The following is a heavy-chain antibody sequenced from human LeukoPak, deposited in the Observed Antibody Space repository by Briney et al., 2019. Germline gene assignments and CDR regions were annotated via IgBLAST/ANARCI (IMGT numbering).Heavy chain of an antibody. Sequence: GSLRLSCAASGFTFSSYDVNWVRQPPGKGLEWIGEVNLQGSTNYNPSLMGRVAISVDTSENHISLQLTSVTAADTAVYYCAREGGPYRPLDYSGQGTLVTVSS. CDR2: VNLQGST. J-gene: IGHJ4*02. CDR1: GFTFSSYD. CDR3: AREGGPYRPLDY. V-gene: IGHV4-34*01.